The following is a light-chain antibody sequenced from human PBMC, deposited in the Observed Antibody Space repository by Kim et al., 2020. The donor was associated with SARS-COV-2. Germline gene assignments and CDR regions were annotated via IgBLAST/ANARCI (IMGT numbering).Light chain of an antibody. CDR2: GAS. J-gene: IGKJ4*01. CDR3: QQYNNWPRELA. V-gene: IGKV3D-15*01. Sequence: EIDVTQSPATLSVSPGERATLSCRASQRIGSNLAWYQHKPGQAPRLLVYGASTRATGVPVRFSGSGFGTEFTLTISSLQSEDFAIYYCQQYNNWPRELAFGGGTKVDIK. CDR1: QRIGSN.